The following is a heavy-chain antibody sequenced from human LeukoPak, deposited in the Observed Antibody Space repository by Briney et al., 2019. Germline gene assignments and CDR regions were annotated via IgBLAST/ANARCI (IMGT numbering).Heavy chain of an antibody. CDR2: IKSDGRST. V-gene: IGHV3-74*01. CDR3: VRDWGYSGSYYDYFDY. D-gene: IGHD1-26*01. Sequence: GGSLRLSCAASGFPFSTYWMHWVRQAPGKGLVWVSRIKSDGRSTNYADSVKGRFTLSRDNAKNTLYLQMNSLRAEDTAVYYCVRDWGYSGSYYDYFDYWGQGTLVTVSS. CDR1: GFPFSTYW. J-gene: IGHJ4*02.